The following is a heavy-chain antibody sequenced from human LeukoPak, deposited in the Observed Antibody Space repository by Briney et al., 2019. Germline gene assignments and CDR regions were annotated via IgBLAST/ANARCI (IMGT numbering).Heavy chain of an antibody. Sequence: ASVKVSCKASGYTFTSYYMHWVRQAPGQGLEWMGIINPSGGSTSYAQKFQGRVTMTRDTSTSTVYMELSSLRSEGTAVYYCARGEERITIFGVVVYAFDIWGQGTMVTVSS. CDR1: GYTFTSYY. CDR2: INPSGGST. V-gene: IGHV1-46*01. D-gene: IGHD3-3*01. CDR3: ARGEERITIFGVVVYAFDI. J-gene: IGHJ3*02.